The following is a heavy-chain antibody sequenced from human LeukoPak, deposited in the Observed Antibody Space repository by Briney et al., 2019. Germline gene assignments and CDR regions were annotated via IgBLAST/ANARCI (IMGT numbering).Heavy chain of an antibody. CDR1: GGSISSGGYY. J-gene: IGHJ4*02. CDR2: IYYSGST. V-gene: IGHV4-31*03. CDR3: AREERMVRGVMFDY. D-gene: IGHD3-10*01. Sequence: SETLSLTCTVSGGSISSGGYYWSWIRQHPGKGLEWIGYIYYSGSTYYNPSLKSRVTISVDTSKNQFSLKLSSVTAADTAVYYCAREERMVRGVMFDYRGQGTLVTVSS.